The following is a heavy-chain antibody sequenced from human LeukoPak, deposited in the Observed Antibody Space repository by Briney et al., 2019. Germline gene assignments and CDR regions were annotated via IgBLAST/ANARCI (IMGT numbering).Heavy chain of an antibody. CDR2: IIPIFGTA. CDR1: GGTFSSYA. V-gene: IGHV1-69*05. D-gene: IGHD3-10*01. J-gene: IGHJ4*02. CDR3: ASSVHVPGPFDY. Sequence: SVKVSCKASGGTFSSYAISWVRQAPGQGLEWMGGIIPIFGTANYAQKFQGRVTITTGESTSTAYMELSSLRSEDTAVYYCASSVHVPGPFDYWGQGTLVTVSS.